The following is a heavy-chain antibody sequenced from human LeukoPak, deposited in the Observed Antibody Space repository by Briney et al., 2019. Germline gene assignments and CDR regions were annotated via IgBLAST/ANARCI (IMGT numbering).Heavy chain of an antibody. J-gene: IGHJ5*01. CDR1: GFTFSNAW. CDR2: IYSGGST. V-gene: IGHV3-53*01. CDR3: ARDNWVDF. Sequence: GGSLRLSCAASGFTFSNAWMSWVRQAPGKGLEWVSLIYSGGSTYYADSVKGRFTISRDNAKNSLYLQMNSLKVEDTAIYYCARDNWVDFWGQGTLVTVSS.